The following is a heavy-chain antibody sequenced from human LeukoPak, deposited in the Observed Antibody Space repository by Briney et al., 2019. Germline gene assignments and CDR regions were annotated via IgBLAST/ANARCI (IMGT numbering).Heavy chain of an antibody. CDR2: IYYSGST. CDR3: ARELRYSSGWYEGWFDP. D-gene: IGHD6-19*01. Sequence: PSETLSLPCTVSGGSVSSGSYYWSWIRQPPGKGLEWIGYIYYSGSTNYNPSLKSRVTISVDTSKNQFSLKLSSVTAADTAVYYCARELRYSSGWYEGWFDPWGQGTLVTVSS. CDR1: GGSVSSGSYY. V-gene: IGHV4-61*01. J-gene: IGHJ5*02.